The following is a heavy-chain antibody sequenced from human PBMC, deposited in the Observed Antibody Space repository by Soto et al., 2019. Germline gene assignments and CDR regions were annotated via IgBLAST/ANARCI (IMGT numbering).Heavy chain of an antibody. CDR1: GGAIGSGGYS. V-gene: IGHV4-30-2*01. J-gene: IGHJ3*02. Sequence: TLSLRCTGSGGAIGSGGYSWSWIRQPPGKGLEWIGYIYHSGSTYYNPSLKSRVTISVDRSKNQFSLELSSVTAADTAMYFCRVAYDSDAVDIWGQGTMVT. CDR3: RVAYDSDAVDI. CDR2: IYHSGST. D-gene: IGHD3-22*01.